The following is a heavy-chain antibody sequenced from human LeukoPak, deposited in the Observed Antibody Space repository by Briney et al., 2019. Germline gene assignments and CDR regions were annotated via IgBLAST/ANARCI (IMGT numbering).Heavy chain of an antibody. V-gene: IGHV4-4*09. D-gene: IGHD3-22*01. CDR2: IYTSGST. CDR1: GRSISSYY. CDR3: ARQGYYDSSGYYTRGVVFDP. J-gene: IGHJ5*02. Sequence: PSDTLSLLCTVSGRSISSYYSRWIRQPPRKALEWIGYIYTSGSTNYNPSLKSRVTRAVDTSKNQFSLKLSSVTAADTAVYYCARQGYYDSSGYYTRGVVFDPWGQGTLVTVSS.